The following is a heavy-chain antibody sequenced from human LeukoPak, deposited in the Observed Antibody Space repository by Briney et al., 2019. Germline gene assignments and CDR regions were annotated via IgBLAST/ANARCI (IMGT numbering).Heavy chain of an antibody. D-gene: IGHD2-2*02. CDR1: GFTVSSNY. CDR2: IYIGGST. CDR3: ARLGFVVPAVIFDY. J-gene: IGHJ4*02. Sequence: GGSLRLSCAASGFTVSSNYMSWVRQAPGKGLEWVSVIYIGGSTYYADSVKGRFAISRDISKNTLYLQMNSLRAEDTAMYYCARLGFVVPAVIFDYWGQGTLVTVSS. V-gene: IGHV3-53*01.